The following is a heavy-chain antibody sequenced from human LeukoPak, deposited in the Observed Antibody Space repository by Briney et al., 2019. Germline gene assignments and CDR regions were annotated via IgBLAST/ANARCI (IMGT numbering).Heavy chain of an antibody. CDR1: GYTFTSYG. J-gene: IGHJ6*03. Sequence: ASVKVSCKASGYTFTSYGISWVRQAPGQGLEWMGWISAYNGNTNYAQKLQGRVTMTTDTSTSTAYMELRSLRSDDTAVYYCARDRYNWNDNHYYYYMDVWGKGTTVTVSS. V-gene: IGHV1-18*01. CDR2: ISAYNGNT. CDR3: ARDRYNWNDNHYYYYMDV. D-gene: IGHD1-1*01.